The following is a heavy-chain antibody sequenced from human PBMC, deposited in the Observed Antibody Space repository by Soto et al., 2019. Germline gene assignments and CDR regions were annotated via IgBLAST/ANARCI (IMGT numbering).Heavy chain of an antibody. CDR2: LYWNDYS. D-gene: IGHD4-17*01. CDR1: RFSLSTSGVA. Sequence: QITLQESGPTLVKPTQTLTLTCIFSRFSLSTSGVAVGWIRQPPGKALEWLALLYWNDYSHYNPSLKSRLTITNDTSKNQVALTMTNMDPVDTATYYCTHLDSGDYDRHQSFDYWGQGTLVTVSS. CDR3: THLDSGDYDRHQSFDY. V-gene: IGHV2-5*01. J-gene: IGHJ4*02.